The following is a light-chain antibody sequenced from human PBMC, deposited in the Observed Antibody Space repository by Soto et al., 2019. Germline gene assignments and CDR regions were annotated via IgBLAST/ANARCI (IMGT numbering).Light chain of an antibody. V-gene: IGLV2-23*02. J-gene: IGLJ3*02. CDR1: SNDIGGHNH. Sequence: QSVLTQPASVSGSPGQSITISCTGTSNDIGGHNHVSWYQQHPGNSPKLIIYEVTERPSGVSNRFSASKSGTTASLTISGLQAEDEAYYYCCSYAGIITWVCGGGTKVTVL. CDR2: EVT. CDR3: CSYAGIITWV.